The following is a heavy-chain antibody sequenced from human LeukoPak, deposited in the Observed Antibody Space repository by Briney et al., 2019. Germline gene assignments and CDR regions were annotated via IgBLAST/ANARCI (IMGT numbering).Heavy chain of an antibody. CDR2: INHSGST. V-gene: IGHV4-34*01. CDR1: GGSFSGYY. CDR3: ARGVGYSSSRNWFDP. J-gene: IGHJ5*02. D-gene: IGHD6-13*01. Sequence: KTSETLSLTCAVYGGSFSGYYWSWIRQPPGKGLEWIGEINHSGSTNYNPSLKSRVTISVDTSKNQFSLKLSSVTAANTAVYYCARGVGYSSSRNWFDPWGQGTLVTVSS.